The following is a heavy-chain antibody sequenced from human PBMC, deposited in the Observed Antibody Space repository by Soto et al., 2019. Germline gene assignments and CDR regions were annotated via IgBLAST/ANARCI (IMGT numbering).Heavy chain of an antibody. Sequence: VASVKVSCKASGYTFTSYYMHWVRQAPGQGLEWMGIINPSGGSTSYAQKFQGRVTMTRDTSTSTVYMELSSLRSEDTAVYYCARDRTVTTPDQINWFDPWGQGTLVTVSS. CDR2: INPSGGST. V-gene: IGHV1-46*01. CDR3: ARDRTVTTPDQINWFDP. D-gene: IGHD4-4*01. J-gene: IGHJ5*02. CDR1: GYTFTSYY.